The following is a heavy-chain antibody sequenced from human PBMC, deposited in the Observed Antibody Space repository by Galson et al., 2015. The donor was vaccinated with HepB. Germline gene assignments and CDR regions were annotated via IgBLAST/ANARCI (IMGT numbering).Heavy chain of an antibody. Sequence: SLRLSCAVSGFTFGDYAMSWFRQAPGKGLEWVSFIRSKSYGGTTEYAASVKGRFTILRDDSESIAYLQMNSLKTEDTALYYCTRNRPAATITWGVDYWGQGTLVTVSS. J-gene: IGHJ4*02. CDR1: GFTFGDYA. CDR2: IRSKSYGGTT. CDR3: TRNRPAATITWGVDY. V-gene: IGHV3-49*03. D-gene: IGHD2-2*01.